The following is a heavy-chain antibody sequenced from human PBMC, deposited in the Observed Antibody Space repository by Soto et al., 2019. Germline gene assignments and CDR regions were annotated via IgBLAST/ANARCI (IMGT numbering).Heavy chain of an antibody. CDR3: ARLRGGFGPPEAFDY. J-gene: IGHJ4*02. Sequence: EVQLVQSGAEVKKPGESLKISCQGSGYTFTNYWIGWVRQMPGKGLEWMGIIYPSDSDTTYNPSFEGQVTMSADKSIITAYLQWSSLKASDTAMYYCARLRGGFGPPEAFDYWGQGTLVTVSS. CDR2: IYPSDSDT. D-gene: IGHD3-10*01. V-gene: IGHV5-51*01. CDR1: GYTFTNYW.